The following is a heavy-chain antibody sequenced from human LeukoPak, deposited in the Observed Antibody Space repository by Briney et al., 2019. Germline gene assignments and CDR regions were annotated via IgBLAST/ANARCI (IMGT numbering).Heavy chain of an antibody. D-gene: IGHD4/OR15-4a*01. CDR2: IRNVGNDK. CDR1: GFTFDCCG. CDR3: AKGKWGLTINNFDV. Sequence: GGSLTLSCAASGFTFDCCGMHWVRQAPGKGLEWVAFIRNVGNDKYYADSVKGRFFISRDNSKNTLSLQMNSLRAEDTAVYYCAKGKWGLTINNFDVWGQGTMVTVSS. J-gene: IGHJ3*01. V-gene: IGHV3-30*02.